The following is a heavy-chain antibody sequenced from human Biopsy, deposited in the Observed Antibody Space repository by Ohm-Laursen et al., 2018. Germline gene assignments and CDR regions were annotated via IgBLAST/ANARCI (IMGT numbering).Heavy chain of an antibody. CDR2: IKRDGTTT. V-gene: IGHV3-74*01. D-gene: IGHD4-11*01. CDR1: GFTFSNYY. CDR3: ARGGFFAYSTFDY. Sequence: SLRLSCTASGFTFSNYYMHWVRHAPGKGLLWVSRIKRDGTTTDYAEPVKGRFTISRDNAKNTLYLQMNSLRAEDTAVYYCARGGFFAYSTFDYWGQGALVTVSS. J-gene: IGHJ4*02.